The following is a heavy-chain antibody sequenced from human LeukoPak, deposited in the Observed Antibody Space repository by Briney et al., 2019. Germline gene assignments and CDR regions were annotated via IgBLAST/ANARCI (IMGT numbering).Heavy chain of an antibody. CDR3: GRDLLGLMVQNGYAFDI. D-gene: IGHD3-10*01. J-gene: IGHJ3*02. Sequence: SETLSLTCTVSGGSISSYYWSWIRQPAGKGPEWIGRIYTSGSTNYNPSLKSRVTVSVDTSKNQFSLKLSSVTAADTAVYYCGRDLLGLMVQNGYAFDIWGQGTMVTVSS. CDR1: GGSISSYY. CDR2: IYTSGST. V-gene: IGHV4-4*07.